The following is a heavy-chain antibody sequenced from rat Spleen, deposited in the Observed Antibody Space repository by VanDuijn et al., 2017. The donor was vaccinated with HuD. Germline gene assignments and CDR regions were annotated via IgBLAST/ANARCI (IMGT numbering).Heavy chain of an antibody. CDR3: ARLGNSGFGNWFAY. D-gene: IGHD4-4*01. Sequence: EVQLVESGGGLVQPGRSMKLSCAASGLSFSNYDMAWVRQAPTKGLEWVATIRYDGNNTYYGDTVKGRFTISRDNAESTLSLQMDSLRSEDSATYYCARLGNSGFGNWFAYWGQGTLVTVSS. CDR1: GLSFSNYD. V-gene: IGHV5-29*01. J-gene: IGHJ3*01. CDR2: IRYDGNNT.